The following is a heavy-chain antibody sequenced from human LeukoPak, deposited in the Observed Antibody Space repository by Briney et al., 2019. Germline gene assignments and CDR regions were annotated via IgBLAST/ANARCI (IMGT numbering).Heavy chain of an antibody. V-gene: IGHV4-59*01. CDR1: GGSISSYY. Sequence: SETLSLTCTVSGGSISSYYWSWIRQPPGKGLEWIGYIYYSGSTKYNPSLKSRVTILVDTSKNQFSLKLSSVTAADTAVYYCARGRTVTYSYYFDYWGQGTLVTVSS. D-gene: IGHD4-17*01. J-gene: IGHJ4*02. CDR2: IYYSGST. CDR3: ARGRTVTYSYYFDY.